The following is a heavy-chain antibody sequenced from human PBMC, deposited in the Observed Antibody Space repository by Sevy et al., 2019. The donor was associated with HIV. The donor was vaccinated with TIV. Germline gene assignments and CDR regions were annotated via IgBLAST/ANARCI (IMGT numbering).Heavy chain of an antibody. CDR1: GYFISSSYY. Sequence: SETLSLICTVSGYFISSSYYWGWIRQPPGKGLEYIGTGHYDGRTYYNPSLMSRLTVSLDTSNNEFSLKVSSVTAADTAAYFCVRGASYYASGALYFDYWGQGTLVTVSS. CDR3: VRGASYYASGALYFDY. D-gene: IGHD3-10*01. CDR2: GHYDGRT. V-gene: IGHV4-38-2*02. J-gene: IGHJ4*02.